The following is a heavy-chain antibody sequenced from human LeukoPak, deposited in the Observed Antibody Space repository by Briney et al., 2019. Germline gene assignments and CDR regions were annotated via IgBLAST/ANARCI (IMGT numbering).Heavy chain of an antibody. D-gene: IGHD3-22*01. J-gene: IGHJ4*02. CDR3: ARGGHAYYDSSGYRYYFDY. V-gene: IGHV3-21*01. CDR2: ITSSKSYT. CDR1: GFTFSTYN. Sequence: GVTLRLYCAASGFTFSTYNMNRLRQAPGKGLKGVFSITSSKSYTDYEDPVKGRITVSRDNAKNSLYLQMNSLRAEDTAVYYCARGGHAYYDSSGYRYYFDYWGQGTLVTVSS.